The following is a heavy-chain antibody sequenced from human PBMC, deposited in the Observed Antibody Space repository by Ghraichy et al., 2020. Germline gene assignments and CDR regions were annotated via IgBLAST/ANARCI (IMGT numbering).Heavy chain of an antibody. CDR2: INHSGST. CDR3: ARGRLRYGMDV. J-gene: IGHJ6*02. Sequence: SETLSLTCAVYGGSFSGYYWSWIRQPPGKWLEWIGEINHSGSTNYNPSLKSRVTISVDTSKNQFSLKLSSVTAADTAVYYCARGRLRYGMDVWGQGTTVTVSS. D-gene: IGHD5-12*01. V-gene: IGHV4-34*01. CDR1: GGSFSGYY.